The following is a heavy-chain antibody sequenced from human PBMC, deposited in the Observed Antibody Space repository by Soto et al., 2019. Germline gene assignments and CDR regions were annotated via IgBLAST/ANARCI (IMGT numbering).Heavy chain of an antibody. CDR2: INPNSGGT. CDR1: GYTFTGYY. Sequence: ASVKVSCKASGYTFTGYYMHWVRQAPGQGLEWMGWINPNSGGTNYAQKFQGWVTMTRDTSISTAYMELSRLRSDDTAVYYCARAPIAAAGAYYYYGMDVSGQGTTVTVSS. J-gene: IGHJ6*02. V-gene: IGHV1-2*04. D-gene: IGHD6-13*01. CDR3: ARAPIAAAGAYYYYGMDV.